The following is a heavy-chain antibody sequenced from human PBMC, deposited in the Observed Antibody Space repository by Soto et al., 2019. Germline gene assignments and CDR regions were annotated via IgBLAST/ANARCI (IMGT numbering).Heavy chain of an antibody. CDR1: GGTFSSYA. V-gene: IGHV1-69*13. Sequence: ASVKVSCKASGGTFSSYAISWVRQAPGQGLEWMGGIIPIFGTANYAQKFQGRVTITADESTSTAYMELSSLRSEDTAVYYCARAKQYYYDSSGYPYYFDYWGQGTMVTVSS. CDR2: IIPIFGTA. CDR3: ARAKQYYYDSSGYPYYFDY. J-gene: IGHJ4*02. D-gene: IGHD3-22*01.